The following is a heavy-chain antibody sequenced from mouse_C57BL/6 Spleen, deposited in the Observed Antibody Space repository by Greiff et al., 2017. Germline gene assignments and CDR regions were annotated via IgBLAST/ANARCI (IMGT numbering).Heavy chain of an antibody. V-gene: IGHV1-19*01. J-gene: IGHJ3*01. Sequence: EVQLQQSGPVLVKPGASVKMSCKASGYTFTDYYMNWVKQSHGKSLEWIGVINPYNGGTSYNQKFKGKATLTVDKSSSTAYMELNSLTSEDSAVYYCARGRTREAWFAYWGQGTLVTVSA. CDR3: ARGRTREAWFAY. CDR2: INPYNGGT. CDR1: GYTFTDYY.